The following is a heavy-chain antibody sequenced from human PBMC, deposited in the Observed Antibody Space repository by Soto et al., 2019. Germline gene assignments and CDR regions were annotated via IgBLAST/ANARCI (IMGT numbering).Heavy chain of an antibody. CDR2: IYYSGST. Sequence: SETLYLTCTVSGGSISSGDYYWSWIRQPPGKGLEWIGYIYYSGSTYYNPSLKSRVTISVDTSKNQFSLKLSSVTAADTAVYYCAREGTAMVLVGNWFDPWGQGTLVTVSS. CDR3: AREGTAMVLVGNWFDP. D-gene: IGHD5-18*01. V-gene: IGHV4-30-4*01. CDR1: GGSISSGDYY. J-gene: IGHJ5*02.